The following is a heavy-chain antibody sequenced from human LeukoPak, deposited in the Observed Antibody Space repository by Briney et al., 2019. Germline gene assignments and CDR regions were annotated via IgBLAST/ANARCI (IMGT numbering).Heavy chain of an antibody. CDR3: AKALSHCSGGSCYSAVDY. V-gene: IGHV3-23*01. D-gene: IGHD2-15*01. CDR1: GFTFSSYA. J-gene: IGHJ4*02. CDR2: ISGSGSST. Sequence: PGGSLRLSCAPSGFTFSSYAMSCVPQAPRKGLECVSAISGSGSSTYYAESVKGRFTISRDNSKNTLYVQMNSLRAEDTAEYYCAKALSHCSGGSCYSAVDYWGQGTLVTVSS.